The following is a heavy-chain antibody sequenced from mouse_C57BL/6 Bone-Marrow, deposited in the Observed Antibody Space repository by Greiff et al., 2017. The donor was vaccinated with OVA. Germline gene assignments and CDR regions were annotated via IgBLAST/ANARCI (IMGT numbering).Heavy chain of an antibody. Sequence: VQLQQSGAELVRPGASVKLSCTASGFNIKDYYMHWVKQRPEQGLEWIGRIDPEDGDTEYAPKFQGKATMTADTSSNTAYLQLSSLTSEDTAVYYCTAGVTRAWFAYWGQGTLVTVSA. CDR1: GFNIKDYY. CDR2: IDPEDGDT. CDR3: TAGVTRAWFAY. J-gene: IGHJ3*01. D-gene: IGHD2-2*01. V-gene: IGHV14-1*01.